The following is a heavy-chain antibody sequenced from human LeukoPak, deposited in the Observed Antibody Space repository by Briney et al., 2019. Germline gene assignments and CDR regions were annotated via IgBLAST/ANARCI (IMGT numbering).Heavy chain of an antibody. CDR3: AKGLSYSSSKDAFDI. CDR2: TNSDGSYT. D-gene: IGHD6-13*01. J-gene: IGHJ3*02. Sequence: GGSLRLSCVASRFTLSSYWMNWVRQAPGKGLVWVARTNSDGSYTDYADSVKGRFIISRDNAKNTLYLQMNSLRAEDTAVYYCAKGLSYSSSKDAFDIWGQGTMVTVSS. CDR1: RFTLSSYW. V-gene: IGHV3-74*01.